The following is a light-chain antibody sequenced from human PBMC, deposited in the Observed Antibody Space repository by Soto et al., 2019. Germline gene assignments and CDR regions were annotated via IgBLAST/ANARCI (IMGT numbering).Light chain of an antibody. Sequence: QSALTQPASVSGSPGQSITISCTGTSSDVGGYNSVSWYQQHPGKAPKLMIYDVSNRPSGVSNRFSGSKSGNTASLTISGLQAEDEADDHCSSYAANRDVVFGGGTKVTVL. V-gene: IGLV2-14*03. J-gene: IGLJ2*01. CDR2: DVS. CDR1: SSDVGGYNS. CDR3: SSYAANRDVV.